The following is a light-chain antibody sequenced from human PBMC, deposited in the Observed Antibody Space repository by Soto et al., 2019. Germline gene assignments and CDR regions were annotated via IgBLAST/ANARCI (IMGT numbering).Light chain of an antibody. CDR2: KAS. J-gene: IGKJ1*01. V-gene: IGKV1-5*03. Sequence: DIQMTQSPSTLSASVGDRVTITCRANQSISNWLAWYQQEPGKAPKLLIYKASHLDSGVPSRFSGSGSGTEFTLTISSLQPDDFATYYCQQYNSYSRTFGQGTKVEIK. CDR3: QQYNSYSRT. CDR1: QSISNW.